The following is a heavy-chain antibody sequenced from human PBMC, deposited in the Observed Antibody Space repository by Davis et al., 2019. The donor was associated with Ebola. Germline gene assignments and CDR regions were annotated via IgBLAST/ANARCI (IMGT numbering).Heavy chain of an antibody. V-gene: IGHV3-7*03. J-gene: IGHJ2*01. CDR3: ARGDSRWSNWYFDL. CDR1: RFTLSTYW. Sequence: PGGSLRFSCAASRFTLSTYWMHWVRQAPGKGLEWVANMKPDGSDKNYVDSVKGRFTISRDNAENSLYLQMNSLRVEDTAVYYCARGDSRWSNWYFDLWGRGTLVTVSS. D-gene: IGHD2-15*01. CDR2: MKPDGSDK.